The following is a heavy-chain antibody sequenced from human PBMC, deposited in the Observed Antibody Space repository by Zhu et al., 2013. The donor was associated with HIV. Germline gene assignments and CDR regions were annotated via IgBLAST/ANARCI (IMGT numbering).Heavy chain of an antibody. CDR2: IIPIFGTA. V-gene: IGHV1-69*01. CDR1: GGTFSSYA. J-gene: IGHJ6*02. CDR3: ARDRELVRGVYGMDV. Sequence: QVQLVQSGAEVKKPGSSVKVSCKASGGTFSSYAISWVRQAPGQGLEWMGGIIPIFGTANYAQKFQGRVTITADESTSTAYMELSSLRSEDTAVYSCARDRELVRGVYGMDVWGPGDHGHRLL. D-gene: IGHD3-10*01.